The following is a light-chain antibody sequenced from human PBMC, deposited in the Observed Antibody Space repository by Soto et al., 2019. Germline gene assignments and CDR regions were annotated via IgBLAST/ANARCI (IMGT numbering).Light chain of an antibody. CDR2: DAS. V-gene: IGKV1-5*01. Sequence: DIQMTQSPSTLSASVGDRVTISCRASQSISSWLAWYQQKPGKAPNLLIYDASSLQSGVPSRFSGIGSGTEFTLTISSLQTDDFAPYYCQQYSSHWTFGQGTKVDIX. CDR1: QSISSW. CDR3: QQYSSHWT. J-gene: IGKJ1*01.